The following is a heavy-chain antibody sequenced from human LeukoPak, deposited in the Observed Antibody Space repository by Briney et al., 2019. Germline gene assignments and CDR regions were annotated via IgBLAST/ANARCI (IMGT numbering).Heavy chain of an antibody. V-gene: IGHV4-59*01. J-gene: IGHJ4*02. Sequence: PSETLSLTCTVSGDSISNYFWSWIRQPPGKGLEWIGYIYYTGNTNYKPSLKSRVTMSVDTSTNQFSLRLRSVTAADTAVYYCARGRVAYSAYYFDYWGQGTLVTVSS. CDR2: IYYTGNT. CDR3: ARGRVAYSAYYFDY. CDR1: GDSISNYF. D-gene: IGHD2-15*01.